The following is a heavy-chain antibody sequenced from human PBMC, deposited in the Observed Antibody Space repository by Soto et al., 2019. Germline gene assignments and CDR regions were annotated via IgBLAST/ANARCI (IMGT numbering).Heavy chain of an antibody. CDR3: ARGSVYYFWDDY. V-gene: IGHV1-3*01. Sequence: ASVKVSCKASGYTFTSYAMHWVRQAPGQRLEWMGWINAGNGNTKYSQKFQGRVTITRDTSASTAYMELSSLRSEDTAVYYCARGSVYYFWDDYGGKGTLVTVSS. D-gene: IGHD3-22*01. CDR2: INAGNGNT. J-gene: IGHJ4*02. CDR1: GYTFTSYA.